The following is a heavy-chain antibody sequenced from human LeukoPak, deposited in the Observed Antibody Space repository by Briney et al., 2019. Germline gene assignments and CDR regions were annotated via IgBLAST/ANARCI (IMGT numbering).Heavy chain of an antibody. D-gene: IGHD3-9*01. CDR3: AKALLRYFDWHFDY. Sequence: GSLRLSCAGFGFTFSSYAMHWVRQPPGKGLEEVACISYDGSNKYYADSVKGRFTISRDNSKNTLFLIMNSLRADDTAVYCCAKALLRYFDWHFDYWGLGTLVTVSS. CDR2: ISYDGSNK. V-gene: IGHV3-30*18. J-gene: IGHJ4*02. CDR1: GFTFSSYA.